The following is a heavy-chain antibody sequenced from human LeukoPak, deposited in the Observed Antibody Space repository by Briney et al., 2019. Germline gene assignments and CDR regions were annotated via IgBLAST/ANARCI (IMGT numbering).Heavy chain of an antibody. CDR1: GGSISNYY. D-gene: IGHD2-15*01. CDR3: ASGYCSGGSCYGSHRYYFDY. V-gene: IGHV4-59*01. CDR2: IYYSGST. J-gene: IGHJ4*02. Sequence: SETLSLTCTVSGGSISNYYCSWIRQPPGKGLEWIGYIYYSGSTNYNPSLKSRVTISIDTSKNQFSLKLSSVTAADTAIYYCASGYCSGGSCYGSHRYYFDYWGQGTLVTVPS.